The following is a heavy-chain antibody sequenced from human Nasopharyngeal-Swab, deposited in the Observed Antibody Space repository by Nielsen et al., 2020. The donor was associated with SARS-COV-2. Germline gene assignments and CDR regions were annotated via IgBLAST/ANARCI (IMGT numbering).Heavy chain of an antibody. V-gene: IGHV3-30-3*01. CDR1: GFTFSSYA. D-gene: IGHD2-2*01. Sequence: GESLPISCASSGFTFSSYAMHWVRQAPGKGLEWVAVISYDGSNKYYADSVKGRFTISRDISKNTLYLQMNSLRAEDTAVYYCAKDRSLYCSSTSCSKKFDSWGQGTLVTVSS. J-gene: IGHJ4*02. CDR3: AKDRSLYCSSTSCSKKFDS. CDR2: ISYDGSNK.